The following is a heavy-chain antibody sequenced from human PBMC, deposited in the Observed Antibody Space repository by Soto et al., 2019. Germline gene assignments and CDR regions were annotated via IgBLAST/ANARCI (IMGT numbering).Heavy chain of an antibody. CDR1: GGTISSWY. CDR3: ARRYGSAIDY. D-gene: IGHD1-26*01. J-gene: IGHJ4*02. CDR2: IYYSGST. Sequence: PSENLSLTCTVSGGTISSWYWSWIRQPPGKGLEWIGYIYYSGSTNCNPSLKSRVTISVDTSKNQFSLKLSSVTAADTAVYYCARRYGSAIDYWGQGTLVTVSS. V-gene: IGHV4-59*08.